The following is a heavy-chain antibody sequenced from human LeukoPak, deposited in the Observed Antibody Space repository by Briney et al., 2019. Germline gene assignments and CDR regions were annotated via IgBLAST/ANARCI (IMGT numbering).Heavy chain of an antibody. D-gene: IGHD2-21*02. V-gene: IGHV1-2*06. CDR1: GYTFTGYY. CDR2: INPNSGGT. Sequence: ASVKVSCKASGYTFTGYYMHWVRQAPGQGLEWMGRINPNSGGTSYAQKFQGRVTMTRDTSISTAYMELSRLRSDDTAVYYCARDSPPYCGGDCYSPDHYYYGMDVWGQGTTVTVSS. CDR3: ARDSPPYCGGDCYSPDHYYYGMDV. J-gene: IGHJ6*02.